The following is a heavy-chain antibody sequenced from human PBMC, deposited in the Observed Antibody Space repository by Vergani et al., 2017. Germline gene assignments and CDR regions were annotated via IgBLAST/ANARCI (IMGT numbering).Heavy chain of an antibody. CDR3: SRSLWRITIVQGWDPVDY. CDR1: GFTLRSYS. CDR2: ISSSNSYI. J-gene: IGHJ4*02. Sequence: EVQLVESGGGLVKPGESLRLSCAASGFTLRSYSMNWVRQPPGKGLEWVSSISSSNSYIYYADSVKGRFTIAIDNAKNSLYLQMNSLRADDTAEYYCSRSLWRITIVQGWDPVDYWGQGSLITVSA. V-gene: IGHV3-21*01. D-gene: IGHD3-10*01.